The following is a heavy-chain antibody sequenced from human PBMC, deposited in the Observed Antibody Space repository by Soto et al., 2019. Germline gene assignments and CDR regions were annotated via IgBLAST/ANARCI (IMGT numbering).Heavy chain of an antibody. D-gene: IGHD6-19*01. V-gene: IGHV4-34*01. CDR1: GGSFSGYY. CDR2: INHSGST. J-gene: IGHJ6*03. Sequence: SETLSLTCAVYGGSFSGYYWSWIRQPPGKGLEWIGEINHSGSTNYNPSLKSRVTISVDTSKNQFSLKLSSVTAADTAVHYCARGRGQWLVTHYYYYYYMDVWGKGTTVTVSS. CDR3: ARGRGQWLVTHYYYYYYMDV.